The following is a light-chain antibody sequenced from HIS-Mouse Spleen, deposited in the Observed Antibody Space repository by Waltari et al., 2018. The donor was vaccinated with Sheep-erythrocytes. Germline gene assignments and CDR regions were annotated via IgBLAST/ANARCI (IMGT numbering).Light chain of an antibody. J-gene: IGKJ2*01. V-gene: IGKV3-20*01. CDR1: QSVSSSY. Sequence: EIVLTQSPGTLSLSPGERDTLSCRASQSVSSSYLAWYQQKPGQAPRRLIYGASSRATVIPDRFSGSGSGTDFTLTISRLEPEDFAVYYCQQYGSSPTFGQGTKLEIK. CDR2: GAS. CDR3: QQYGSSPT.